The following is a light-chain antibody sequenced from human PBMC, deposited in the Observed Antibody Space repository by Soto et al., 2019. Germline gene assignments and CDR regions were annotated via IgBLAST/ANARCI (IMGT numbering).Light chain of an antibody. CDR2: DAS. CDR3: QQYENLPYT. J-gene: IGKJ2*01. Sequence: DIQMTQSPSSLSASIGDRVTITCQASQEIRKYLNWYQQKPGKVPNLLIYDASNLATGVPSRFSGRGSGTEFSFTISSLQPEDIATYYCQQYENLPYTFGQGTKLEIK. V-gene: IGKV1-33*01. CDR1: QEIRKY.